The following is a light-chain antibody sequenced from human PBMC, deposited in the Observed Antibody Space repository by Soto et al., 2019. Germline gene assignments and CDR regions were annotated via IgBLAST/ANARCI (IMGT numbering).Light chain of an antibody. V-gene: IGKV1-39*01. CDR1: QSISNH. CDR3: QQSYSTPPT. Sequence: IQLTQSPSSLSASVEDRVIITCRASQSISNHLNWYQQKPGKAPKLLIFAASSLQSGVPSRFSGSRSGPDFTLTISSLQPEDFATYYCQQSYSTPPTFGGGTKVDI. J-gene: IGKJ4*01. CDR2: AAS.